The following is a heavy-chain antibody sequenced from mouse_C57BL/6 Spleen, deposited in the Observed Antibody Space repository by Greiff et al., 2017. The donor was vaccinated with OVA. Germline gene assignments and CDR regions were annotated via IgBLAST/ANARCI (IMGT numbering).Heavy chain of an antibody. CDR1: GYTFTSYW. J-gene: IGHJ1*03. Sequence: VQLQQPGAELVKPGASVKMSCKASGYTFTSYWITWVKQRPGQGLEWIGDIYPGSGSTNYNEKLKSKATLTVDTSSSTAYMQLSSLTSEDSAVYYCARSTYYYGSSWYFDVWGTGTTVTVSS. V-gene: IGHV1-55*01. D-gene: IGHD1-1*01. CDR3: ARSTYYYGSSWYFDV. CDR2: IYPGSGST.